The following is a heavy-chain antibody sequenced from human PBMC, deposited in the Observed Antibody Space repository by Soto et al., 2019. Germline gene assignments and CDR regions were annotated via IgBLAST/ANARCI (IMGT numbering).Heavy chain of an antibody. V-gene: IGHV4-39*01. Sequence: QLLESGPGLVKPSETLSLTCTVSGGSISSSSYYWGWIRQPPGKGLEWIGSIYYSGSTYYNPSLKSRVTISVDTSKNQFSLKLSSVTAADTAVYYCARHSGSGWYEDYWGQGTLVTVSS. CDR3: ARHSGSGWYEDY. CDR1: GGSISSSSYY. J-gene: IGHJ4*02. D-gene: IGHD6-19*01. CDR2: IYYSGST.